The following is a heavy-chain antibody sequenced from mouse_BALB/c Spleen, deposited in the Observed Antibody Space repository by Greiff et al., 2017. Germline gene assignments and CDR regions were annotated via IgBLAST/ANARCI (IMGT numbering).Heavy chain of an antibody. CDR2: INPYNGDT. D-gene: IGHD2-1*01. CDR3: ARYGNYENYAMDY. Sequence: VQLKESGPELVKPGASVKISCKASGYSFTGYFMNWVMQSHGKSLEWIGRINPYNGDTFYNQKFKGKATLTVDKSSSTAHMELRSLASEDSAVYYCARYGNYENYAMDYWGQGTSVTVSS. J-gene: IGHJ4*01. V-gene: IGHV1-20*02. CDR1: GYSFTGYF.